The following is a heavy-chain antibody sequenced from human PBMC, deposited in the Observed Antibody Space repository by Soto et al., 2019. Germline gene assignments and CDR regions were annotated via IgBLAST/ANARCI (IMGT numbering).Heavy chain of an antibody. J-gene: IGHJ6*02. D-gene: IGHD3-3*01. V-gene: IGHV3-48*02. CDR2: INSDSDNI. Sequence: PVGSLRLSCAASGWTFGTYSMNLVRQAPGKGLEWIAYINSDSDNIMYADSVKGRFTISRDNAKNSLFLQMNSLTDEDTAVYYCARLYYDYVWGQGTTVTVSS. CDR1: GWTFGTYS. CDR3: ARLYYDYV.